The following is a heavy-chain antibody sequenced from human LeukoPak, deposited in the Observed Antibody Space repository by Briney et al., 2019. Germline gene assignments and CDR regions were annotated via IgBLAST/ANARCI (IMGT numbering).Heavy chain of an antibody. J-gene: IGHJ4*02. CDR3: ARDHYYDSSGYYHAGFDY. Sequence: ASVKVSCKASGYTFTGYYMHWVRQAPGQGLEWMGWINPNSGGTNYAQKFQGRVTMTRDTSISTAYMELSRLRSDDTAVYYCARDHYYDSSGYYHAGFDYWGQGTLVTVSS. D-gene: IGHD3-22*01. CDR1: GYTFTGYY. CDR2: INPNSGGT. V-gene: IGHV1-2*02.